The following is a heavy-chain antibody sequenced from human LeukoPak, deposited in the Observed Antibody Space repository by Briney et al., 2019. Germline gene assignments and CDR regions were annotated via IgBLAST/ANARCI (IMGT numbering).Heavy chain of an antibody. V-gene: IGHV1-69*04. CDR1: GGTFSSYA. J-gene: IGHJ4*02. CDR2: IISILGIA. D-gene: IGHD6-13*01. CDR3: ARDRSSSSWGSDFDY. Sequence: AAVNFSCKASGGTFSSYAISWVRQARGQGNEWMGRIISILGIANYAHKFQGRVKITADKSTSTAYMELSSLRSEDTAVYYCARDRSSSSWGSDFDYWGQGTLVTVSS.